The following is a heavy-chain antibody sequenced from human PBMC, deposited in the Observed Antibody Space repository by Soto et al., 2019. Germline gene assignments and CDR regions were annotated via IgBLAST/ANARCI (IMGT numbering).Heavy chain of an antibody. J-gene: IGHJ6*02. CDR3: ASSSLYDMDV. Sequence: SETLSLTCSVSGGSISCGYYYWSWIRQPPGKGLEWIGNIYHSGNTYYNPSLKSRLIISIDTSNNQFSLKVGSVTDADTAVYYCASSSLYDMDVWGQGTTVTVSS. V-gene: IGHV4-30-4*01. CDR2: IYHSGNT. CDR1: GGSISCGYYY.